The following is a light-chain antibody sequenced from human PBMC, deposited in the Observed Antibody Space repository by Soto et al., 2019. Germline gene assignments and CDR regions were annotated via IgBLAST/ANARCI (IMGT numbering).Light chain of an antibody. CDR3: SSYTGKNTLVL. Sequence: QSVLTQPPSASGSPGQSVTISCTGTSSDVGAYNYVSWYQQHPDKAPKLIIYEVNKRLSGVPDRFSGSKSGNTAYLTVSGLQGDDEALYHCSSYTGKNTLVLFGGGTKVTVL. J-gene: IGLJ2*01. CDR1: SSDVGAYNY. V-gene: IGLV2-8*01. CDR2: EVN.